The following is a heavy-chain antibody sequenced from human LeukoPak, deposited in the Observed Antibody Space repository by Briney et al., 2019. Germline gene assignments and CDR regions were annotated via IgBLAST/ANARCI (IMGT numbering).Heavy chain of an antibody. V-gene: IGHV4-39*02. CDR3: ASVYKYGMDV. J-gene: IGHJ6*02. CDR1: GGSTSGGNYY. CDR2: ISSSGNT. Sequence: PSETLSLTCIVSGGSTSGGNYYWGWIRRPPGKGLEWIGGISSSGNTYYNPSLKSRITISIDTSKNHFSLKLSSVTAADTAVYYCASVYKYGMDVWGQGTTVIVSS.